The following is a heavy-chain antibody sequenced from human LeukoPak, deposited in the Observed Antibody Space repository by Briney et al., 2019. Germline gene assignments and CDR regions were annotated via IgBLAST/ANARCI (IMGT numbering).Heavy chain of an antibody. V-gene: IGHV4-38-2*01. J-gene: IGHJ3*01. CDR3: ARFDHVWETHGMDAFDL. D-gene: IGHD3-16*01. CDR2: IYHSENT. CDR1: GYSISRGYS. Sequence: LETLSLTCGVSGYSISRGYSWGWIRQPPGKGLEWIGNIYHSENTHYNPSLKSRVTISPDTSKNQFSLKLTSVTASDTAVYYCARFDHVWETHGMDAFDLWGQGTMVTVSS.